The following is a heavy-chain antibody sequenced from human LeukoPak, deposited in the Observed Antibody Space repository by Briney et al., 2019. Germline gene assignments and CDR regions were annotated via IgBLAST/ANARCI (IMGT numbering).Heavy chain of an antibody. V-gene: IGHV3-15*01. CDR1: GFTFSNAW. Sequence: PGGSLRLSCAASGFTFSNAWMSWVRQAPGKGLEWVGRIKTKIDGGTTDYAAPVKGRFTISRDDSKNTLYLQMNSLKTEDTAVYYCARRAGAYSHPYDYWGQGTLVTVSS. D-gene: IGHD4/OR15-4a*01. J-gene: IGHJ4*02. CDR2: IKTKIDGGTT. CDR3: ARRAGAYSHPYDY.